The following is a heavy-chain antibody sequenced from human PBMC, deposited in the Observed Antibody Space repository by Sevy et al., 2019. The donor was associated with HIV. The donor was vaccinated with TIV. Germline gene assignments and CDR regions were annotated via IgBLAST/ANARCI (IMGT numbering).Heavy chain of an antibody. J-gene: IGHJ3*02. CDR1: GYTFTSYD. CDR3: ARGRITMVRGVQNAFDI. V-gene: IGHV1-8*01. D-gene: IGHD3-10*01. CDR2: MNPNSGNT. Sequence: ASVKVSCKASGYTFTSYDINWVRQATGQGLEWMGWMNPNSGNTGYAQKFQGRVTMTRNTSIRTAYMELSSLGSEDTAVYYCARGRITMVRGVQNAFDIWGQGTMVTVSS.